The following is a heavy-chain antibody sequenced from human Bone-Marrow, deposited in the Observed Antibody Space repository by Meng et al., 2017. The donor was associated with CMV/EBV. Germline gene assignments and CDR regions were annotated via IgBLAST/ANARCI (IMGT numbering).Heavy chain of an antibody. CDR1: GFTFSSYG. CDR2: IWYDGSNK. CDR3: AKDKRVVAAATAYYYGMDV. J-gene: IGHJ6*02. Sequence: GGSLRLSCAASGFTFSSYGMHWVRQAPGKGLEWVAVIWYDGSNKYYADSVKGRFTISRDNSKNTLYLQMDSLRTEDTAVYYCAKDKRVVAAATAYYYGMDVWGQGTTVTVSS. D-gene: IGHD6-13*01. V-gene: IGHV3-30*02.